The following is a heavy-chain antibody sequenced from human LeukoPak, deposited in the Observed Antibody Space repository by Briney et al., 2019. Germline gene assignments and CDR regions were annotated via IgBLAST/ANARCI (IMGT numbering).Heavy chain of an antibody. CDR2: INPNSGGT. Sequence: ASVMVSCKASGYTFTGYYMHWVRQAPGQGLEWMGWINPNSGGTNYAQKFQGWVTMTRDTSISTAYMELSRLRSDDTAVYYCARDFNDFWSGYYGPFDYWGQGTLVTVSS. V-gene: IGHV1-2*04. CDR3: ARDFNDFWSGYYGPFDY. CDR1: GYTFTGYY. J-gene: IGHJ4*02. D-gene: IGHD3-3*01.